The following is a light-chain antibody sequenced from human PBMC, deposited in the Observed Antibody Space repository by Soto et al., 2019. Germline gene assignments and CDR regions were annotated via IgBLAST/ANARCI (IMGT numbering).Light chain of an antibody. V-gene: IGKV1-5*03. Sequence: DIQMTQSPSTLSASVGDRVTITCLASQSISSWLAWYQQKPGKAPKLLIYKAASLESGVPSRFSGSGSGTEFTLTISSLQPDDFATYYCQQYNYYSRTFGQGTKVDIK. CDR2: KAA. CDR3: QQYNYYSRT. CDR1: QSISSW. J-gene: IGKJ1*01.